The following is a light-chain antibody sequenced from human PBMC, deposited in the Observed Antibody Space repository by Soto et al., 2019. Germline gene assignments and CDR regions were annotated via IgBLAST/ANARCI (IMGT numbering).Light chain of an antibody. V-gene: IGLV2-8*01. CDR1: SSDIGGYNY. CDR3: SSYAGNNNYV. CDR2: EVS. Sequence: QSALTQPASLSGSPGQSITISCTGTSSDIGGYNYVSWYQQHPGKAPKVMIYEVSKRPSGVPDRFSGSKSGNTASLTVSGLQAEDEADYYCSSYAGNNNYVFGTGTKVTVL. J-gene: IGLJ1*01.